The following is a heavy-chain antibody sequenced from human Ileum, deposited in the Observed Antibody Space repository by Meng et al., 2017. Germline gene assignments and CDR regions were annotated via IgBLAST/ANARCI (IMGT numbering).Heavy chain of an antibody. CDR1: GASITNYY. Sequence: QVQLQQSGPGLVKPSETLSLTCSVSGASITNYYWSWIRQPPGKALEWIGYVYYSGRTPYNPSLKSRVTISVDTSKNHFSLELVSVTAADTAVYYCATYDFWSASPTNAFDSWGQGTLVTVSS. V-gene: IGHV4-59*01. D-gene: IGHD3-3*01. CDR2: VYYSGRT. J-gene: IGHJ4*02. CDR3: ATYDFWSASPTNAFDS.